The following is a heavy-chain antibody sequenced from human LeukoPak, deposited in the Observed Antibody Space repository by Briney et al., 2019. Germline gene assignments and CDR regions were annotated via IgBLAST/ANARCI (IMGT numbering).Heavy chain of an antibody. CDR2: MNPNSGNT. D-gene: IGHD6-13*01. Sequence: ASVKVSCKASGYTFTSYDINWVRQATGQGLEWMGWMNPNSGNTGYAQKFQGRVTITRNTSISTAYMELSSLRSGDTAVYYCARLYSSSWYAPYYYYYMDVWGKGTTVTVSS. CDR3: ARLYSSSWYAPYYYYYMDV. CDR1: GYTFTSYD. J-gene: IGHJ6*03. V-gene: IGHV1-8*03.